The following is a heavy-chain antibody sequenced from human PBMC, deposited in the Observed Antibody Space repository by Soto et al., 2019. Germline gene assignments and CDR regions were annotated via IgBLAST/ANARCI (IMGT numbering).Heavy chain of an antibody. J-gene: IGHJ3*02. CDR3: AKVWEAAAFDI. CDR2: ISYDGSNK. CDR1: GFTFSSYG. Sequence: GGSLRLSCAASGFTFSSYGMHWVRQAPGKGLEWVAVISYDGSNKYYADSVKGRFTISRDNSKNTLYLQMNSLRAEDTAVYYCAKVWEAAAFDIWGQGTMVTVSS. V-gene: IGHV3-30*18. D-gene: IGHD2-15*01.